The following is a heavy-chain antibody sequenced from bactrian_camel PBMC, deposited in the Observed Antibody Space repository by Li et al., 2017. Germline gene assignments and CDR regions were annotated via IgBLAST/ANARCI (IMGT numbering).Heavy chain of an antibody. CDR3: AADQRGGNCPPPYVLHEYET. CDR2: IRTGDGRT. J-gene: IGHJ4*01. V-gene: IGHV3S61*01. D-gene: IGHD2*01. Sequence: HVQLVESGGGSVQPGGSLRLSCVDSQEPIDRHHCIGWFRQAPGKEPEGIAAIRTGDGRTFYTEHARGRFTISRDIARNTVYLQMDNLTPEDTAMYVCAADQRGGNCPPPYVLHEYETSGHGTQVTVS. CDR1: QEPIDRHHC.